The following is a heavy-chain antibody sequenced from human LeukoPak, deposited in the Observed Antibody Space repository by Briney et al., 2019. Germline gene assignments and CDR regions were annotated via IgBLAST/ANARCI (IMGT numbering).Heavy chain of an antibody. Sequence: PGGSLRLSCAASGFTFSNYGMHWVRQAPGNGLEWVAFIRNDGNTQYYADSVKGRFTISRDNSKNTLYLHMNSLTAEDTAVYYCAKGKDCSGGSCYVDYWGQGTLVTVSS. V-gene: IGHV3-30*02. D-gene: IGHD2-15*01. CDR1: GFTFSNYG. CDR2: IRNDGNTQ. CDR3: AKGKDCSGGSCYVDY. J-gene: IGHJ4*02.